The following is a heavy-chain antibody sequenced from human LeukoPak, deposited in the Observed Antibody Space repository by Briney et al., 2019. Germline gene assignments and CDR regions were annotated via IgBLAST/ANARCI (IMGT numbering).Heavy chain of an antibody. Sequence: ASVKVSRKASGYTFTSYYMHWVRQAPGQGLEWMGIINPSGGSTSYAQKFQGRVTMTRDTSTSTVYMELSSLRSEDTAVYYCARDREDIVVVVAAGGAFDIWGQGTMVTVSS. CDR1: GYTFTSYY. CDR3: ARDREDIVVVVAAGGAFDI. V-gene: IGHV1-46*01. CDR2: INPSGGST. J-gene: IGHJ3*02. D-gene: IGHD2-15*01.